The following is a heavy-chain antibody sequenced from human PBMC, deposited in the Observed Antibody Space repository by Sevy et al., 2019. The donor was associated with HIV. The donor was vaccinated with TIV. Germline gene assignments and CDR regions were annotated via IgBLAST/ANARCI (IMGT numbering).Heavy chain of an antibody. CDR3: ARAVYSSGSPFDY. CDR2: INSDGSST. J-gene: IGHJ4*02. D-gene: IGHD6-19*01. V-gene: IGHV3-74*01. Sequence: GGSLRLSCAASGFTFSSYWMHWVRQAPGKGLVWVSRINSDGSSTSYAESVKGRFTISRDNAKNTLYLQMNSLTAEDTAVYYCARAVYSSGSPFDYWGQGTLVTVSS. CDR1: GFTFSSYW.